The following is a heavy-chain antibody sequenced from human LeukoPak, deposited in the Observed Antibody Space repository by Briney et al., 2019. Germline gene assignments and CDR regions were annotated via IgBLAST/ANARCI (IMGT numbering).Heavy chain of an antibody. D-gene: IGHD3-10*01. J-gene: IGHJ4*02. CDR3: AKPSYYGSGRGYFDY. CDR2: ISSSSSYI. V-gene: IGHV3-21*04. CDR1: GFTFSSYW. Sequence: GGSLRLSCVASGFTFSSYWMHWVRQDPRKGLVWVSSISSSSSYIFYADSVKGRFTISRDNSKNTLYLQMNSLRAEDTAVYYCAKPSYYGSGRGYFDYWGQGSLVTVSS.